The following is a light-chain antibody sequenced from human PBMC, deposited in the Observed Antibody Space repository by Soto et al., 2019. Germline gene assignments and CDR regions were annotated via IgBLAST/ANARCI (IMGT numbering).Light chain of an antibody. CDR1: SSDVGGYNY. CDR3: SSYTSSSTLSV. Sequence: QSALTQPASVSGSPGQSITISCTGTSSDVGGYNYVSWYQQHPGKAPKLMIYDVSNLPSGVSNRFSGSKSGNTASLTISGLQAEDEDDYYCSSYTSSSTLSVFGTGTKVTVL. J-gene: IGLJ1*01. CDR2: DVS. V-gene: IGLV2-14*01.